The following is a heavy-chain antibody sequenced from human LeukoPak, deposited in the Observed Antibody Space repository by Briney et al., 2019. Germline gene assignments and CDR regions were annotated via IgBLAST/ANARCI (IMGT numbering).Heavy chain of an antibody. CDR1: GYSFTSYW. Sequence: GESLKISCEGSGYSFTSYWIGWVRQMPGKGLEWMGIIYPGDSDTRYSPSFQGQVTISADKSISTAYLQWSSLKASDTAMYYCARRSDYGDYYMDVWGKGTTVTVSS. D-gene: IGHD4-17*01. CDR3: ARRSDYGDYYMDV. J-gene: IGHJ6*03. CDR2: IYPGDSDT. V-gene: IGHV5-51*01.